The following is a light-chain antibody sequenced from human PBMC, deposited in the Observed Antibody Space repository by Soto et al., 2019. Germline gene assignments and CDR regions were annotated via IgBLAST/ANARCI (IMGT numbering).Light chain of an antibody. CDR2: GAS. Sequence: EIVLKQSPGTLSLSPGERATLSCRASQSVSSSYLAWYQQKPGQAPRLLIYGASSRATGIPDRFSGSGSGTDFTLTISRLEPEDFAVYYCQQYGSSPYTLGQGTKLEIQ. V-gene: IGKV3-20*01. CDR1: QSVSSSY. CDR3: QQYGSSPYT. J-gene: IGKJ2*01.